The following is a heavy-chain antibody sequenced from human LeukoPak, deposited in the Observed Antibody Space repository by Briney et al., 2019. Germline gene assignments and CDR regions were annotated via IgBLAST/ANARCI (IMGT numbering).Heavy chain of an antibody. CDR3: AWKYSSSSGFAFDI. Sequence: IYPGYSDPRYTPSFQGQVTISADKSISTAYLQWSSLKASDTAMYYCAWKYSSSSGFAFDIWGQGTMVTVSS. V-gene: IGHV5-51*01. CDR2: IYPGYSDP. J-gene: IGHJ3*02. D-gene: IGHD6-6*01.